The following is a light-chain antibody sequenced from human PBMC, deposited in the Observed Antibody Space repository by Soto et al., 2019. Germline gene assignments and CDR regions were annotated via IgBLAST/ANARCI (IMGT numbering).Light chain of an antibody. CDR3: CSYAGSSTPYV. CDR2: EGS. Sequence: QSVLTQPASVSGSPGQSITISCTGTSSDVGSYNLASWYQQHPGKAPKLMIYEGSKRPSGVSNRFSGSKSGNTASLTISGLQAEDEADYYCCSYAGSSTPYVFGTGTKLTVL. CDR1: SSDVGSYNL. J-gene: IGLJ1*01. V-gene: IGLV2-23*01.